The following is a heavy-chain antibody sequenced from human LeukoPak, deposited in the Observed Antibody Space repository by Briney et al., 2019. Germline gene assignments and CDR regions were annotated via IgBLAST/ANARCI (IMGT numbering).Heavy chain of an antibody. CDR3: ARDQEQLVSSCDY. J-gene: IGHJ4*02. V-gene: IGHV1-18*01. D-gene: IGHD6-13*01. CDR2: ISVYNGNT. CDR1: GYNFIGYG. Sequence: ASVKVSCKASGYNFIGYGISWVRQAPGQGLGWMGWISVYNGNTNHAQKLQGRITMTTDTSTNTAYMEVGSLRSDDTAVYYCARDQEQLVSSCDYWGQGTLVTVSS.